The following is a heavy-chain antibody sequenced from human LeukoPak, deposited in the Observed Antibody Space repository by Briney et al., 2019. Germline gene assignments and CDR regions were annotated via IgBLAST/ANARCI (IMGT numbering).Heavy chain of an antibody. V-gene: IGHV1-2*02. CDR1: GYTFTGYY. Sequence: ASVKVSCKASGYTFTGYYMHWVRQAPGQGLEWMGWINPNSGGTNYAQKFQGRVTMTRDTSISTAYMELSRLRSDDTAVYYCARDPIRSDIVVVPAARYYYYMDVWGKGTTVTDSS. D-gene: IGHD2-2*01. J-gene: IGHJ6*03. CDR3: ARDPIRSDIVVVPAARYYYYMDV. CDR2: INPNSGGT.